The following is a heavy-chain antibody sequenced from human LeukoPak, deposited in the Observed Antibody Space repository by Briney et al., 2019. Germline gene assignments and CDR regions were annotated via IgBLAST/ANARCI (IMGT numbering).Heavy chain of an antibody. Sequence: GGSLRLSCAASGFTFSSYAMSWVRQAPGKGLEWVSLISGSGDATKYADSVMGRFTISRDNSKNTLYLQMHSLRAEDTAVYYCAKSDCSSDGCKLLNYWGQGTLVTVSS. J-gene: IGHJ4*02. CDR3: AKSDCSSDGCKLLNY. CDR2: ISGSGDAT. D-gene: IGHD5-24*01. V-gene: IGHV3-23*01. CDR1: GFTFSSYA.